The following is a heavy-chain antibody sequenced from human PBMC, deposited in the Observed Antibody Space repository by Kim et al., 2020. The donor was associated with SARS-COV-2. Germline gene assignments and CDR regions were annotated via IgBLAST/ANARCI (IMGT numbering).Heavy chain of an antibody. CDR1: GFIFSGHA. CDR3: ERDLPQQQLGVSWDFDY. D-gene: IGHD1-1*01. CDR2: IWYDGSNT. Sequence: GGSLRLSCAASGFIFSGHAMHWVRQAPGKGLEWVAVIWYDGSNTFYADSVKGLFTIARDNSKNTVYLQMNSLRVDDTAVYYCERDLPQQQLGVSWDFDY. V-gene: IGHV3-33*01. J-gene: IGHJ4*01.